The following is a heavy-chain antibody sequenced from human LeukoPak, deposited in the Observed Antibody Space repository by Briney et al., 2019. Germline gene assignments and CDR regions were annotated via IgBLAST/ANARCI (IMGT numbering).Heavy chain of an antibody. J-gene: IGHJ4*01. CDR3: ARGRRYYYGSGFYY. V-gene: IGHV4-34*01. CDR2: INHNGTI. CDR1: GGTFKDYY. Sequence: PSETLSLTCAVYGGTFKDYYWTWIRQSPGKGLEWIGEINHNGTINSNPSLKSRVTISVDTSKNQFSLRLTSVTAADAAIYYCARGRRYYYGSGFYYWGQGTLVTVST. D-gene: IGHD3-10*01.